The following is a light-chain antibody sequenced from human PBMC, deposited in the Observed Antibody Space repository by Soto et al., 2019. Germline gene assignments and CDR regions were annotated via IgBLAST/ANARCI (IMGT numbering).Light chain of an antibody. CDR2: DAS. J-gene: IGKJ4*01. V-gene: IGKV3-11*01. CDR1: QSVSSY. CDR3: QQRNNRPLT. Sequence: EIVLTQSPATLSLSPGERATLSCRASQSVSSYLAWYQRKPGQAPRLRIYDASNRATGIPAKFSGSGSGTDITLTISSLEPEDFEVYFCQQRNNRPLTFGGGTKVEIK.